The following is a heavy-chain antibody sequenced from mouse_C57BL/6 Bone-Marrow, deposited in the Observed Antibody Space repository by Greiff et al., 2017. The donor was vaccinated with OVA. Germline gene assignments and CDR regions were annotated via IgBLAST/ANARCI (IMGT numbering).Heavy chain of an antibody. V-gene: IGHV1-59*01. Sequence: VQLQQSGAELVRPGTSVKLSCKASGYTFTNYWMHWVKQRPGQGLEWIGVIAPSASYINYNQKFKGRATLTGDTSSSTAYMHLSSLTSEDSAVYYCAHCGSRLYLHYWGQGTSLTVSS. J-gene: IGHJ2*02. D-gene: IGHD1-1*01. CDR1: GYTFTNYW. CDR3: AHCGSRLYLHY. CDR2: IAPSASYI.